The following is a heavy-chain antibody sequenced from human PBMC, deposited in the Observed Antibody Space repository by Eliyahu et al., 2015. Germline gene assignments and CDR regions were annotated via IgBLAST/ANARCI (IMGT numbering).Heavy chain of an antibody. J-gene: IGHJ5*02. CDR2: IYYSGST. CDR3: ARERFGELLYPELLKRYNWFDP. CDR1: GGSIXXSSYY. D-gene: IGHD3-10*01. V-gene: IGHV4-39*07. Sequence: QLQLQESGPGLVKPSETLSLTCTXSGGSIXXSSYYWXWXRQPPGKGLEWIGSIYYSGSTYYNPSLKSRVTISVDTSKNQXSLKLSSVTAADTAVYYCARERFGELLYPELLKRYNWFDPWGQGTLVTVSS.